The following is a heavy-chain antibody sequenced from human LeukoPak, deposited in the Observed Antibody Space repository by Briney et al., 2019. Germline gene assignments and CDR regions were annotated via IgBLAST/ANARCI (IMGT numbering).Heavy chain of an antibody. CDR2: ISSSSSTI. CDR1: GFTFSDYY. V-gene: IGHV3-11*01. CDR3: ARATYDFWSGYPIPYYYYGMDV. Sequence: GGSLRLSCAASGFTFSDYYMSWIRQAPGKGLEWVSYISSSSSTIYYADSVKGRFTISRDNAKNSLYLQMNSLRAEDTAVYYCARATYDFWSGYPIPYYYYGMDVWGQGTTVTVSS. J-gene: IGHJ6*02. D-gene: IGHD3-3*01.